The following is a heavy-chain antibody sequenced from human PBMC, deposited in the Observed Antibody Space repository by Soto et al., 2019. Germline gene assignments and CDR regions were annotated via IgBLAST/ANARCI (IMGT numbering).Heavy chain of an antibody. CDR3: AKDHTWGGGTYSPFDC. Sequence: EMQLVESGGGSVQPGRSLRLSCAASGFTFADYALHWVRQAPGKGLEWGSGISWNSAKIGYAASVKGRFTISRDSAKISLYLQMNSLRPEDTALYYCAKDHTWGGGTYSPFDCWGQGALVTVSS. V-gene: IGHV3-9*01. CDR1: GFTFADYA. CDR2: ISWNSAKI. D-gene: IGHD1-26*01. J-gene: IGHJ4*02.